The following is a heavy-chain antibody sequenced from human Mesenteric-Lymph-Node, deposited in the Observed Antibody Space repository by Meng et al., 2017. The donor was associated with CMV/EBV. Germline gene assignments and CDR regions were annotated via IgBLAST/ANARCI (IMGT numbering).Heavy chain of an antibody. D-gene: IGHD5-12*01. J-gene: IGHJ3*02. CDR1: GGSISSSSYY. CDR3: ARRGPRRAFDI. CDR2: IYYSGST. V-gene: IGHV4-39*01. Sequence: SETLSLTCTVSGGSISSSSYYWGWIRQPPGKGLEWIGSIYYSGSTYYNPSLKSRVTISVDTSKNQFSLKLSSVTAADTAVYYCARRGPRRAFDIWGQGTMVTVSS.